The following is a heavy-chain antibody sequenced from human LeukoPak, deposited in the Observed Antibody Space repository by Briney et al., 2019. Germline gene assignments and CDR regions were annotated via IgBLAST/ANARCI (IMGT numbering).Heavy chain of an antibody. CDR1: GGSFSGYY. V-gene: IGHV4-34*01. CDR3: ARSPPAEWLRCGYFDY. CDR2: INHSGST. D-gene: IGHD5-12*01. Sequence: SETLSLTCAVYGGSFSGYYWSWICQPPGKGLEWIGEINHSGSTNYNPSLKSRVTISVDTSKNQFSLKLSSVTAADTAVYYCARSPPAEWLRCGYFDYWGQGTLVTVSP. J-gene: IGHJ4*02.